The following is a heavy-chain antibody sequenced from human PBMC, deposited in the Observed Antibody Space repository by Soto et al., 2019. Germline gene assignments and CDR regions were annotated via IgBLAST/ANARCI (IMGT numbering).Heavy chain of an antibody. CDR1: GGTFSSYA. CDR2: IIPIFGTA. J-gene: IGHJ6*02. D-gene: IGHD6-13*01. CDR3: AGGRSSSSYYYYYYGMDV. V-gene: IGHV1-69*01. Sequence: QVQLVQSGAEVKKPGSSVKVSCKASGGTFSSYAISWVRQAPGQGLEWMGGIIPIFGTANYAQKFQGRVTITADESTSTAYMELSSLRSEDTAVYYCAGGRSSSSYYYYYYGMDVWGQGTTVTVSS.